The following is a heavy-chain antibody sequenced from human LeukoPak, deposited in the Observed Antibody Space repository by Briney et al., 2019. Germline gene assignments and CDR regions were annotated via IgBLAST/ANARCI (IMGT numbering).Heavy chain of an antibody. J-gene: IGHJ6*02. Sequence: GGSLRLSCAASGFIVSNNYMSWVRQAPGRGLEWVSVIYSGGSTYYADSVKGRFTISRDNSKNTLFLQVNSLRAEDTAVYYCASEVDTTTAAGKWYHYGMDVWGQGTTVTVSS. CDR3: ASEVDTTTAAGKWYHYGMDV. CDR1: GFIVSNNY. V-gene: IGHV3-53*01. D-gene: IGHD5-18*01. CDR2: IYSGGST.